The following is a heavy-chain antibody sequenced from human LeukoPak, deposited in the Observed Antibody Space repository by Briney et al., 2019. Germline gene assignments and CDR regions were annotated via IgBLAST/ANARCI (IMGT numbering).Heavy chain of an antibody. Sequence: GGSLRLSCAASGFTFSSYVMSWVRQAPGKGLEWVSAISGSGGSTYYADSVKGRFTISRDKSKNTLYLQMNSLRAEDTAVYYCAKVDSSSWIYYFDYWGQGTLVTVSS. J-gene: IGHJ4*02. CDR1: GFTFSSYV. D-gene: IGHD6-13*01. CDR3: AKVDSSSWIYYFDY. CDR2: ISGSGGST. V-gene: IGHV3-23*01.